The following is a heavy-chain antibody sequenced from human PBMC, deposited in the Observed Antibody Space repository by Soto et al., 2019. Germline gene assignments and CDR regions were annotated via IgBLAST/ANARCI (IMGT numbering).Heavy chain of an antibody. CDR2: ITNTGGDK. CDR1: GFTFSSYA. CDR3: AKGYYSGYDLAYFDY. Sequence: GGSLRLSCAASGFTFSSYAMNWVRQAPGEGLEWVSTITNTGGDKIYADSVKGRFTISRDNSKNTLYLQLNTLRAEDTALYYCAKGYYSGYDLAYFDYWGQGTLVTVSS. D-gene: IGHD5-12*01. J-gene: IGHJ4*02. V-gene: IGHV3-23*01.